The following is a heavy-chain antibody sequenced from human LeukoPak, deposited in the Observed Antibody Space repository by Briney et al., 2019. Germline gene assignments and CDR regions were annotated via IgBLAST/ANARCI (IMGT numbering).Heavy chain of an antibody. CDR2: IYSGGST. V-gene: IGHV3-53*01. CDR3: ARDKYGDYVIDY. Sequence: GGSLRLSCAASGFTVSSNYMSWVRQAPGKGLEWVSVIYSGGSTYYADSVKGRFTISRDNAKNSLYLQMNSLRAEDTAVYYCARDKYGDYVIDYWGQGTLVTVSS. D-gene: IGHD4-17*01. J-gene: IGHJ4*02. CDR1: GFTVSSNY.